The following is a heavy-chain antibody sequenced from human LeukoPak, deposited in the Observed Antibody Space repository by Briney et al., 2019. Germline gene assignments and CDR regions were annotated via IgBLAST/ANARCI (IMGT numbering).Heavy chain of an antibody. CDR2: ISAYNGVT. CDR3: ARDQVVGATAGTFDF. J-gene: IGHJ4*02. Sequence: ASEKVSCKASGYTFTSNGISWVRQAPGQGLEWMGWISAYNGVTNYAQKLQGRVTMTTDTSTSTAYMEMTSLTSDDTAVYYCARDQVVGATAGTFDFWGQGTLVTVSS. CDR1: GYTFTSNG. D-gene: IGHD1-26*01. V-gene: IGHV1-18*01.